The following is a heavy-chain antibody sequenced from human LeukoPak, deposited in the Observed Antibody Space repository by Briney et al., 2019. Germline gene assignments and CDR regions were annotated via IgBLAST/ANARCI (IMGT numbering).Heavy chain of an antibody. Sequence: PGGSLRLSCAASGFTFSNYAMSWVRQAPGKGLEWVSAISGSDGTTYYADSVKGRFTISRDNSKNTLYLQMNSLRAEDTAVYYCAKDSTYYDFWSAPDDWGQGTLVTVSS. CDR3: AKDSTYYDFWSAPDD. CDR1: GFTFSNYA. V-gene: IGHV3-23*01. J-gene: IGHJ4*02. CDR2: ISGSDGTT. D-gene: IGHD3-3*01.